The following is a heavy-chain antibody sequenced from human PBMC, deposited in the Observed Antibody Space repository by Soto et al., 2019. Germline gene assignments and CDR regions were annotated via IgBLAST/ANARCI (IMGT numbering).Heavy chain of an antibody. CDR2: ISYDGSNK. CDR1: GFTFSSYG. D-gene: IGHD6-19*01. J-gene: IGHJ4*02. V-gene: IGHV3-30*18. Sequence: QVQLVESGGGVVQPGRSLRLSCAASGFTFSSYGMHWVRQAPGKGLEWVAVISYDGSNKYYADSVKGRFTISRDNSKNTLYLQMNSLRAEDTAVYYCAKDWGRLAGPFDYWGQGTLVTVSS. CDR3: AKDWGRLAGPFDY.